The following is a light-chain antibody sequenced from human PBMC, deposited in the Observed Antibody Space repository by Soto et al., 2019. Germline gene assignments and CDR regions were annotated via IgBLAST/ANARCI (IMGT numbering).Light chain of an antibody. Sequence: EIVLTQSPGTLSLSPGERATLSCRASQSVGSNHLAWYQQTPGQAPRLLIHGASTRATGIPDRFSGSGSGTDFTLTLSRLESEDSAVYYCNQYASSPLTFGQGTRLEIK. CDR2: GAS. CDR3: NQYASSPLT. V-gene: IGKV3-20*01. J-gene: IGKJ5*01. CDR1: QSVGSNH.